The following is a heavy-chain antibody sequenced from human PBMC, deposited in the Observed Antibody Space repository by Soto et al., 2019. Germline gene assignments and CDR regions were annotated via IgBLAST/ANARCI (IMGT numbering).Heavy chain of an antibody. CDR3: AARSAPYYESSGYYYELNAFDI. D-gene: IGHD3-22*01. V-gene: IGHV1-58*01. CDR1: GLTFTSSA. CDR2: IVVGSGNT. J-gene: IGHJ3*02. Sequence: SVKVSCQASGLTFTSSAVQWVRQALGQRLEWIGWIVVGSGNTNYAQKFQERVTITRDMSTSTAYMELSSLRSEDTAVYYGAARSAPYYESSGYYYELNAFDIWGQGTMVTVSS.